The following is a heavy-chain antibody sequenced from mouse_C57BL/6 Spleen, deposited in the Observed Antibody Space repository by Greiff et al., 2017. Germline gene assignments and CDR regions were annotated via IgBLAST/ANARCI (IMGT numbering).Heavy chain of an antibody. CDR1: GYAFSSSW. J-gene: IGHJ4*01. V-gene: IGHV1-82*01. CDR2: IYPGDGDT. CDR3: ARLRDYYARDY. Sequence: VQVVESGPELVKPGASVKISCKASGYAFSSSWMNWVKQRPGKGLEWIGRIYPGDGDTNYNGKFKGKATLTADKSSSTAYMQLSSLTSEDSAVYFCARLRDYYARDYWGQGTSVTASS.